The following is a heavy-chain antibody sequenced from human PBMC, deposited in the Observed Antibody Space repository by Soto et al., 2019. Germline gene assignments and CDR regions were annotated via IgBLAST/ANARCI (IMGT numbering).Heavy chain of an antibody. CDR3: AKDGLMIVVVCFDY. CDR1: GFTFSSYG. V-gene: IGHV3-23*01. Sequence: PGGSLRLSCAASGFTFSSYGMHWVRQAPGKGLEWVSAISGSGGSTYYADSVKGRFTISRDNSKNTLYLQMNSLRAEDTAVYYCAKDGLMIVVVCFDYWGQGTLVTVSS. CDR2: ISGSGGST. D-gene: IGHD3-22*01. J-gene: IGHJ4*02.